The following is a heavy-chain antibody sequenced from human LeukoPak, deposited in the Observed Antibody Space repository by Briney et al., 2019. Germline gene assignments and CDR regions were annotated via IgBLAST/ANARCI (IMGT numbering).Heavy chain of an antibody. CDR3: ARDLSSSWSPRFDP. CDR2: INPNSGGT. Sequence: ASVTVSCQASGYTFTGYYMHWVRPAPGQGLEWMGWINPNSGGTNYAQKFQGRVTMTRDTSISTAYMELSRLRADDTAAYYCARDLSSSWSPRFDPWGQGTLVTVSS. J-gene: IGHJ5*02. CDR1: GYTFTGYY. D-gene: IGHD6-13*01. V-gene: IGHV1-2*02.